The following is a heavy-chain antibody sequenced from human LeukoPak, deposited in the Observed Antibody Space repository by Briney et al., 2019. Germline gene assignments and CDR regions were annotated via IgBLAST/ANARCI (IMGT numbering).Heavy chain of an antibody. V-gene: IGHV1-8*01. Sequence: GTSVNVSCKTSGYPFTSFDIHWVRQAAGHGLEWMSWMTPNSEKRGYAQKFQGRVTMTADTSIDTAYMELSSLTFDDTAIYYCARGRGWGILDSWGQGNLVTVSS. CDR1: GYPFTSFD. D-gene: IGHD6-19*01. J-gene: IGHJ4*02. CDR2: MTPNSEKR. CDR3: ARGRGWGILDS.